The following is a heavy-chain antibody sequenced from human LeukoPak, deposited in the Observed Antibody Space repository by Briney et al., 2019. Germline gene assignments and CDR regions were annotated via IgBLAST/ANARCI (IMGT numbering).Heavy chain of an antibody. V-gene: IGHV3-15*01. CDR3: ATEFYNSGYNF. Sequence: GGSLRLSCAASGFTFSSAWLTWVRQPPGKGLEWVGHIKSRSDGGSTDYSAAVKGRFTVSRDDSRNMVHLQMNSLKTEDSAVYYCATEFYNSGYNFWGQGTPVTVSS. CDR1: GFTFSSAW. CDR2: IKSRSDGGST. D-gene: IGHD5-12*01. J-gene: IGHJ4*02.